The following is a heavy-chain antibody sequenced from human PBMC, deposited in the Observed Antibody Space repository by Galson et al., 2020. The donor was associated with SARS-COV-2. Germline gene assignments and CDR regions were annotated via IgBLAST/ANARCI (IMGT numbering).Heavy chain of an antibody. CDR3: ARDPAPLYGDNYYYGMDV. J-gene: IGHJ6*02. Sequence: ETSETLSLTCSVSDGPMSSYSWSWIRPPHGKGLEWNGSISYSGTATYHPSLRSRVTISVDLSKNQFSLKVTSVTAADTAVYYCARDPAPLYGDNYYYGMDVWGRGTTVTVSS. CDR1: DGPMSSYS. CDR2: ISYSGTA. D-gene: IGHD4-17*01. V-gene: IGHV4-59*01.